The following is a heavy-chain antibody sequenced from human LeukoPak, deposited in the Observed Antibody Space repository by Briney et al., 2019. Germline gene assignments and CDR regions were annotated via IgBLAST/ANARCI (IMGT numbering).Heavy chain of an antibody. J-gene: IGHJ3*02. CDR3: ARDVMVRGVPGLGDAFDI. CDR1: GFTFSSYS. CDR2: ISSSSSTI. D-gene: IGHD3-10*01. V-gene: IGHV3-48*04. Sequence: PGGSLRLSCAASGFTFSSYSMNWVRQAPGKGLEWVSYISSSSSTIYYADSVKGRFTISRDNAKNSLYLQMNSLRAEDTAVYYCARDVMVRGVPGLGDAFDIWGQGTMVTVSS.